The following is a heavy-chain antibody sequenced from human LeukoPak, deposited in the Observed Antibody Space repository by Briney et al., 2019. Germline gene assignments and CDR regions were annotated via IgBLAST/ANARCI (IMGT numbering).Heavy chain of an antibody. Sequence: SETLSLTCAVYGGSFSGYYWSWIRQPPGKGLEWIGEINHSGSTNYNPSLKSRVTISVDASKNQFSLKLSSVTAADTAVYYCAREGTMVRGVIGYWGQGTLVTVSS. J-gene: IGHJ4*02. V-gene: IGHV4-34*01. CDR2: INHSGST. CDR3: AREGTMVRGVIGY. D-gene: IGHD3-10*01. CDR1: GGSFSGYY.